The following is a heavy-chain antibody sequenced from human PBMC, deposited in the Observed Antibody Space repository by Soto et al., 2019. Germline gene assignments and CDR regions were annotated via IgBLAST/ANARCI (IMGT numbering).Heavy chain of an antibody. CDR3: AKDTNYDILTGYFVY. V-gene: IGHV3-23*01. CDR1: GFTFSSYA. CDR2: ISGSGGST. Sequence: GSLRLSCAASGFTFSSYAMSWVRQAPGKGLEWVSAISGSGGSTYYADSVKGRFTISRDNSKNTLYLQMNSLRAEDTAVYYCAKDTNYDILTGYFVYWGQGTLVTVSS. D-gene: IGHD3-9*01. J-gene: IGHJ4*02.